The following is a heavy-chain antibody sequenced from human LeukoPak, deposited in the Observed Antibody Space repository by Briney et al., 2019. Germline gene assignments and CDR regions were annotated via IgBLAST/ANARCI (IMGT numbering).Heavy chain of an antibody. CDR1: GFTFSSYG. V-gene: IGHV3-30*18. Sequence: GGSLRLSCAASGFTFSSYGMHWVRQAPGKGLEWVAVISYDGSNKYYADSVKGRFTISRDNSKNTLYLQMNSLRAEDTAVYYCAKDRGYCSRTSCGGRWYYGMDVWGQGTTVTVSS. D-gene: IGHD2-2*01. CDR3: AKDRGYCSRTSCGGRWYYGMDV. CDR2: ISYDGSNK. J-gene: IGHJ6*02.